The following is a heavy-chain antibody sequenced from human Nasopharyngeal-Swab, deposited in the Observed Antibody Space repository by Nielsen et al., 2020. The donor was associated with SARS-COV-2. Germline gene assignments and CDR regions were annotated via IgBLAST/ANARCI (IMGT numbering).Heavy chain of an antibody. CDR3: ARGYSYGLAY. V-gene: IGHV1-46*01. CDR2: INPSGGST. J-gene: IGHJ4*02. D-gene: IGHD5-18*01. Sequence: ASAKVSCKASGYTFTNHFMHWVRQAPGQGLEWMGMINPSGGSTGYAQNFQGRVTVTRDTSTSTVYMELSNLSSEDTAVYYCARGYSYGLAYWGQGTLVTVSP. CDR1: GYTFTNHF.